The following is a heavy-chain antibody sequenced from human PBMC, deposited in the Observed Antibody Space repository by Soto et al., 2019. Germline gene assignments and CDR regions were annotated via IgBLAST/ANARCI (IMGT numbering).Heavy chain of an antibody. Sequence: ASVKVSCKASGYTFTSYAMHWVRQAPGQRLEWMGWINAGNGNTKYSQKFQGRVTITRDTSASTAYMELSSLRSEDTAVYYCARDRSLNWNYYYYYMDVWGKGTTVTVSS. D-gene: IGHD1-1*01. CDR3: ARDRSLNWNYYYYYMDV. CDR2: INAGNGNT. CDR1: GYTFTSYA. V-gene: IGHV1-3*01. J-gene: IGHJ6*03.